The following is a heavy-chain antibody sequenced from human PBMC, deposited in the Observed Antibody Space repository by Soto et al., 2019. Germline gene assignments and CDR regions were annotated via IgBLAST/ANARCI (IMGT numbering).Heavy chain of an antibody. J-gene: IGHJ6*02. CDR1: GFTFSDYY. CDR2: ISSSGDTT. D-gene: IGHD1-26*01. V-gene: IGHV3-11*01. Sequence: PGGSLRLSCAASGFTFSDYYMSWIRQAPGKGLEWVSYISSSGDTTYYADSVKGQFTISRDNAKNTLYLQMNSLRAEDTAVYYCASGRGRYFYYGMDVWGQGTTVTVSS. CDR3: ASGRGRYFYYGMDV.